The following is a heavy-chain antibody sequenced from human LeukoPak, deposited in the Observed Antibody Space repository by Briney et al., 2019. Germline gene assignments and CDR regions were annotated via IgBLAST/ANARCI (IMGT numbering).Heavy chain of an antibody. CDR1: GGSISSSSYY. J-gene: IGHJ4*02. CDR2: IYYSGST. Sequence: PSETLSLTCTVSGGSISSSSYYWGWIRQPPGKGLEWIGSIYYSGSTYYNPSLKSRVTISVDTSKSQFSLKLSSVTAADTAVYYCARQISYYDSSGYYDYWGQGTQVTVSS. CDR3: ARQISYYDSSGYYDY. V-gene: IGHV4-39*01. D-gene: IGHD3-22*01.